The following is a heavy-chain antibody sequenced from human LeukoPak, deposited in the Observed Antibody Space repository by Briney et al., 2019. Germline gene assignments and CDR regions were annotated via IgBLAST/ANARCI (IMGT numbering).Heavy chain of an antibody. V-gene: IGHV1-69*13. Sequence: SVKVSCKASGGTFSNYAISWVRQAPGQGLEWMGGITPLFGTAKYAQKFQGRVTITADESTSTAYMELSSLRSEDTAVYYCARDSSEFRSLIPHWGQGTLVAVSS. CDR3: ARDSSEFRSLIPH. D-gene: IGHD2-21*01. CDR2: ITPLFGTA. CDR1: GGTFSNYA. J-gene: IGHJ1*01.